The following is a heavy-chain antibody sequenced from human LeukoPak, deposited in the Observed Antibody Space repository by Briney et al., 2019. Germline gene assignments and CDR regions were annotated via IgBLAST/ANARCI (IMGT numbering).Heavy chain of an antibody. J-gene: IGHJ6*02. CDR2: ISYDGSNK. Sequence: PGGSLRLSCAASGFTFSSYGIHWVRQAPGKGLEWVAVISYDGSNKYYGASGKGRFTISRDNSKSTLYLQMDSLRAEDTAVYYCAKNYSPFANYYYGMDVWGQGTTVAVSS. D-gene: IGHD2-21*01. CDR1: GFTFSSYG. CDR3: AKNYSPFANYYYGMDV. V-gene: IGHV3-30*18.